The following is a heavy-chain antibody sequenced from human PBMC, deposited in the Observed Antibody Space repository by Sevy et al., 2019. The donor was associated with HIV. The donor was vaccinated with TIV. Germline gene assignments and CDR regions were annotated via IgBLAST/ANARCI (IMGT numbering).Heavy chain of an antibody. J-gene: IGHJ4*02. D-gene: IGHD6-6*01. Sequence: SETLSLTCTVSGDSISGYYWSRIRQPPGKGLEWIGYIYYSGITNYNPSLKSRVTISADTSKNQISLNLSSVTAADTAVYYCANGISARLDYWGQGTLVTVSS. CDR3: ANGISARLDY. CDR1: GDSISGYY. V-gene: IGHV4-59*01. CDR2: IYYSGIT.